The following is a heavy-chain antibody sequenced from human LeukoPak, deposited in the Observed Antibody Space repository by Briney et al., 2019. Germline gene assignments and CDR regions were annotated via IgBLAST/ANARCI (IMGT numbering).Heavy chain of an antibody. Sequence: ASVKVSCKASGYTFTGYYMHWVRQAPGQGLEWMGWINPNSGGTNYAQKFQGRVTMTRDTSISTAYMELSRLRSDDTAAYYCARAYYDSSGYYPFGYWGQGTLVTVSS. CDR1: GYTFTGYY. V-gene: IGHV1-2*02. J-gene: IGHJ4*02. CDR3: ARAYYDSSGYYPFGY. D-gene: IGHD3-22*01. CDR2: INPNSGGT.